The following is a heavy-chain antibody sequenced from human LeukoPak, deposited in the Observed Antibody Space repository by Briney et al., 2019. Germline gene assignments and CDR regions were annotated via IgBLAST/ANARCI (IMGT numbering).Heavy chain of an antibody. J-gene: IGHJ4*02. V-gene: IGHV4-59*01. Sequence: SETLSLTCNVSGAAMSSYYWSWFRQPPGKGLEWIGYISYSGSTNHNPSLKSRVTISVDTSKNQFSLKLSSVTAADTAVYYCARHTTSGWYQVVYWGQGTLVTVSS. CDR1: GAAMSSYY. CDR3: ARHTTSGWYQVVY. CDR2: ISYSGST. D-gene: IGHD6-19*01.